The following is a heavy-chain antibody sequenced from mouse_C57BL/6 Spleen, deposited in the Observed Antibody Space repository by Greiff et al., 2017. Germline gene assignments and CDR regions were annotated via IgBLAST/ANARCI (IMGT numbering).Heavy chain of an antibody. D-gene: IGHD2-1*01. Sequence: VQLQQSGAELVRPGSSVKLSCKASGYTFTSYWMHWVKQRPIQGLEWIGNIDPSDSETHYNQKFKDKATLTVDKSSSTAYMQLSSLTSEDSAVYYCARDGNYGAWFAYWGQGTLVTVSA. V-gene: IGHV1-52*01. CDR3: ARDGNYGAWFAY. J-gene: IGHJ3*01. CDR1: GYTFTSYW. CDR2: IDPSDSET.